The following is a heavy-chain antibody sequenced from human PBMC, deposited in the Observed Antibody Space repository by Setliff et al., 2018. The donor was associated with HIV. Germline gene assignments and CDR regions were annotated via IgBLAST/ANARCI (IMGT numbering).Heavy chain of an antibody. CDR2: ISGSGDTK. CDR3: ARALWY. CDR1: GFTFSNYY. J-gene: IGHJ4*02. V-gene: IGHV3-11*04. Sequence: GGSLRLSCTAAGFTFSNYYMHWVRQAPGKGLEWVSHISGSGDTKYYADSVKGRFTIFRDNAKKSLYLQMNSLRAEDTAVYFCARALWYWGQGALVTVSS.